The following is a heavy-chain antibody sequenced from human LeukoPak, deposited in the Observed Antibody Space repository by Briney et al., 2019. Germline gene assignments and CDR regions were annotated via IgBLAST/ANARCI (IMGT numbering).Heavy chain of an antibody. V-gene: IGHV4-59*08. CDR3: ARPGGYSYGIDAFDI. CDR2: IYYSGST. CDR1: GGSISSYY. Sequence: SETLSLTCTVSGGSISSYYWSWIRQPPGKGLEWIGYIYYSGSTYYNPSLKGRVTISVDTSKNQFSLKLSSVTAADTAVYYCARPGGYSYGIDAFDIWGQGTMVTVSS. J-gene: IGHJ3*02. D-gene: IGHD5-18*01.